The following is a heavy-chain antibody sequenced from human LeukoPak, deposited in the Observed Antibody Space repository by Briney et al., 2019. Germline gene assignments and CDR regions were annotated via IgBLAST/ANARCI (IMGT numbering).Heavy chain of an antibody. D-gene: IGHD3-3*01. CDR2: ISYRGRT. Sequence: SETLSLTCAVYGGSFSGYYWSWIRQPPGKGLEWIGEISYRGRTHYNPSLKGRVTMSVDTSKNQFALEVDSVTAADTAVYYCARIPLYFLEPFDYWGQGILVTVSS. CDR1: GGSFSGYY. J-gene: IGHJ4*02. V-gene: IGHV4-34*01. CDR3: ARIPLYFLEPFDY.